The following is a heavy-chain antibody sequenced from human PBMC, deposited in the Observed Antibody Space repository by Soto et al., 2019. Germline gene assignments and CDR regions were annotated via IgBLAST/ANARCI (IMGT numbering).Heavy chain of an antibody. J-gene: IGHJ4*02. D-gene: IGHD6-19*01. Sequence: QVQLQESGPGLLRPSESLSLTCTVSGGSLSYYYWSWLRQPPGKGLEWIGCIYNSGSTNYNPSLKSRVTMSVDTSKNQFSLKLASVTAADTAVYYCPRHTTSGWYQIVYWGQGTLVTVSS. CDR1: GGSLSYYY. CDR3: PRHTTSGWYQIVY. CDR2: IYNSGST. V-gene: IGHV4-59*08.